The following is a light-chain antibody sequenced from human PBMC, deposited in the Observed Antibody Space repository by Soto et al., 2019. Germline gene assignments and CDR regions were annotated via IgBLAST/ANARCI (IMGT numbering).Light chain of an antibody. CDR2: AAS. Sequence: DVRMTQSPSSLSASVGDRVTITCRASQSISTYLNWYHQKPGKAPDLLIYAASSLKSGVPSRFSGSGSGTHFTLTITGLQPADFATYYCQQNFSIPITFGQGTRLEI. V-gene: IGKV1-39*01. CDR3: QQNFSIPIT. J-gene: IGKJ5*01. CDR1: QSISTY.